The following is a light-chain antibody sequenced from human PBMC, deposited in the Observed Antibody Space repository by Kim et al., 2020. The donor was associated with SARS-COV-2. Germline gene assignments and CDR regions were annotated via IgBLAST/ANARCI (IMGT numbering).Light chain of an antibody. J-gene: IGKJ5*01. CDR3: RQHNNAPLST. CDR1: QSVSSN. V-gene: IGKV3-15*01. CDR2: GAS. Sequence: SPGERATLSGSASQSVSSNFASCQQKTGHDPRTLIYGASTRRTGSPAGWSGSGSGRAYTRTISNLLAGDFVAFYCRQHNNAPLSTFGQGTRVEIK.